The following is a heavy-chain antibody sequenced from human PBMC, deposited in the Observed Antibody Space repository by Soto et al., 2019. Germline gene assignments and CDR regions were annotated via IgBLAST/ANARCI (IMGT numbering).Heavy chain of an antibody. D-gene: IGHD2-15*01. CDR2: IIPIFGTA. CDR1: GGTFSSYA. Sequence: SVKVSCKASGGTFSSYAISWARQAPGQGLEWMGGIIPIFGTANYAQKFQGRVTITADESTSTAYMELSSLRSEDTAVYYCARDLGYCSGGSCLWGQGTTVTVSS. CDR3: ARDLGYCSGGSCL. J-gene: IGHJ6*02. V-gene: IGHV1-69*13.